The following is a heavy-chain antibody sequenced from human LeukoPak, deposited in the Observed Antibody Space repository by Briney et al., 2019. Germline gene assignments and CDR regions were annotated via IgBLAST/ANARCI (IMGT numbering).Heavy chain of an antibody. CDR3: AKDEEELDYKRLDS. V-gene: IGHV3-23*01. Sequence: GGSLRLSCAASGLTFSTYAMSWVRQAPGKGLEWVSAISGSGGITNSADSSKGRFTTSRDNSKNTLYLQMNSRIAEDTAVYYCAKDEEELDYKRLDSWGQGTLVTVSS. CDR2: ISGSGGIT. J-gene: IGHJ5*01. CDR1: GLTFSTYA. D-gene: IGHD3-10*01.